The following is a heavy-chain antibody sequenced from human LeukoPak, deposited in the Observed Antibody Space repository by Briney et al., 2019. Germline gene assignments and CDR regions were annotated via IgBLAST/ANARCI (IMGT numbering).Heavy chain of an antibody. CDR3: ARDPDPYADSFFDL. CDR1: GFSVRTNY. V-gene: IGHV3-53*01. CDR2: IYSGGTI. J-gene: IGHJ4*02. Sequence: GGSLRLSCAASGFSVRTNYMSWVRQAPGKGLEWVSVIYSGGTIRYADSVKGRFTISRDNFKSTLYLDMDSLSAEDAAFYFCARDPDPYADSFFDLWGQGTLVTVSS. D-gene: IGHD4-17*01.